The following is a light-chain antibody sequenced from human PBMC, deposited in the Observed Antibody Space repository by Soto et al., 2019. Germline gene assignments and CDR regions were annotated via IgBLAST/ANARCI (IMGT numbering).Light chain of an antibody. CDR1: QSVSSN. CDR2: GAS. CDR3: QQFNNWQLT. Sequence: EIVMTQSPATLSVSPGERATLSCRASQSVSSNLAWYQQRPGQAPRLLIYGASTRATGIPARFSGSGSGTEFTLTISSLQSEDFAFDYCQQFNNWQLTFAGGTKVDIK. V-gene: IGKV3-15*01. J-gene: IGKJ4*01.